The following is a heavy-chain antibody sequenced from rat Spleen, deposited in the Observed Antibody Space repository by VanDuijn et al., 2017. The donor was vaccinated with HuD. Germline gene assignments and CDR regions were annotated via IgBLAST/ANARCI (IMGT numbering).Heavy chain of an antibody. D-gene: IGHD1-6*01. CDR1: GFSLTSNS. CDR3: TRSAVYYGLGKDYYVMDA. Sequence: QVQLKESGPGLVQPSQTLSLTCTVSGFSLTSNSVHWVRQPPGKGLEWMGGIWGDGSTVYNSALKSRLSISRDTSKSQVFLKMNSLQTDDTAIYFCTRSAVYYGLGKDYYVMDAWGQGVMVTVSS. CDR2: IWGDGST. J-gene: IGHJ2*01. V-gene: IGHV2-1*01.